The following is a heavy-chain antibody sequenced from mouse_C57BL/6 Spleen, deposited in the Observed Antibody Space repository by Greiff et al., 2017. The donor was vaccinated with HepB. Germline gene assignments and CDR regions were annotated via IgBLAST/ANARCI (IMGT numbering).Heavy chain of an antibody. J-gene: IGHJ1*03. D-gene: IGHD1-1*01. CDR3: AREAMGSSYGLDV. Sequence: VQLVESGAELARPGASVKLSCKASGYTFTSYGISWVKQRTGQGLEWIGEIYPRSGNTYYNEKFKGKATLTADKSSSTAYMELRSLTSEDSAVYFCAREAMGSSYGLDVWGTGTTVTVSS. CDR1: GYTFTSYG. V-gene: IGHV1-81*01. CDR2: IYPRSGNT.